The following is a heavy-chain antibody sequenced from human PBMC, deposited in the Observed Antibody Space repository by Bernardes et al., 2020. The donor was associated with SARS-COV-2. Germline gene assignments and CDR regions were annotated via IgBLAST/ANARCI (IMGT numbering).Heavy chain of an antibody. CDR3: ARGAYYYDSSGRKTSAEYFQH. D-gene: IGHD3-22*01. Sequence: ASVKVSCKASGYTFPGYYMHWVRQAPGQGLEWMGWINPNSGGTNYAQKFQGRVTMTRDTSISTAYMELSRLRSYDTAVYYFARGAYYYDSSGRKTSAEYFQHWGQGTMVTVSS. CDR2: INPNSGGT. J-gene: IGHJ1*01. CDR1: GYTFPGYY. V-gene: IGHV1-2*02.